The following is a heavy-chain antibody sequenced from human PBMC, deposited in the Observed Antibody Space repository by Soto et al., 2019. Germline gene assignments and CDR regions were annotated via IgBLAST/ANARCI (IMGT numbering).Heavy chain of an antibody. Sequence: PGESHKISCRGSGYSFTSYGISWVRQMPGKGLEWMGRIDLSDSYTNYSPSFQGHVTISADKSISTAYLQWSSLKASDTAMYYCARHGPYDSLMDVWGQGTTVTVSS. CDR3: ARHGPYDSLMDV. CDR2: IDLSDSYT. V-gene: IGHV5-10-1*01. J-gene: IGHJ6*02. CDR1: GYSFTSYG. D-gene: IGHD3-3*01.